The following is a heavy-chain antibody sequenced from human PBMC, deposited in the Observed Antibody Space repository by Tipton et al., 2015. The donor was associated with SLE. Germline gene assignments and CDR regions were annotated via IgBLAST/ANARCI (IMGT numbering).Heavy chain of an antibody. J-gene: IGHJ4*02. Sequence: SLRLSCAASGFTFSSYAMHWVRQAPGKGLEWVAVISYDGSNKYYADSVKGRFTISRDNSKNTLYLQMNSLRAEDTAVYYCAREGTDIVVVVAARGYFDSWGQGTLVTVSS. CDR1: GFTFSSYA. V-gene: IGHV3-30*04. D-gene: IGHD2-15*01. CDR3: AREGTDIVVVVAARGYFDS. CDR2: ISYDGSNK.